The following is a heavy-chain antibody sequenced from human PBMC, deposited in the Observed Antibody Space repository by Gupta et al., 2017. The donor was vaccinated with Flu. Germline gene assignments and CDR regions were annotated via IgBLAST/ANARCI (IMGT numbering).Heavy chain of an antibody. D-gene: IGHD2-15*01. Sequence: VRQAPGRGLEWDAGISWNGGRTGYAETVKGRFTVSRDNAKNSLYLQMNRLTTDDTALYYCAKDVGSEVALASWGQGTLVTVSS. CDR3: AKDVGSEVALAS. J-gene: IGHJ5*02. V-gene: IGHV3-9*01. CDR2: ISWNGGRT.